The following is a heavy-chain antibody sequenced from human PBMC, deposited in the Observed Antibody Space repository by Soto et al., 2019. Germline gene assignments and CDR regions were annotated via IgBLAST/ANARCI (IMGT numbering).Heavy chain of an antibody. CDR1: GFTFSSYA. CDR2: ISGSGGST. V-gene: IGHV3-23*01. CDR3: AKVAKGFLEWLSGPDYYGMDV. J-gene: IGHJ6*02. D-gene: IGHD3-3*01. Sequence: PGGSLRLSCAASGFTFSSYAMSWVRQAPGKGLEWVSAISGSGGSTYYADSVKGRFTISRDNSKNTLYLQMNSLRAEDTAVYYGAKVAKGFLEWLSGPDYYGMDVWGQGTTVTVSS.